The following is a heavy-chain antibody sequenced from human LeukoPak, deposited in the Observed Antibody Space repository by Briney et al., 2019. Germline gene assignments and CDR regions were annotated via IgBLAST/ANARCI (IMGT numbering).Heavy chain of an antibody. D-gene: IGHD5-24*01. CDR2: INPSGGST. V-gene: IGHV1-46*01. Sequence: ASVKVSCKASGYTFTSYYMHWVRQAPGQGLEWMGLINPSGGSTSYAQKFQGRVTMTRDTSTSTVYMELSSLRSEDTAVYYCARDEDVRWLQTSPASYFDYWGQGTLVTVSS. J-gene: IGHJ4*02. CDR1: GYTFTSYY. CDR3: ARDEDVRWLQTSPASYFDY.